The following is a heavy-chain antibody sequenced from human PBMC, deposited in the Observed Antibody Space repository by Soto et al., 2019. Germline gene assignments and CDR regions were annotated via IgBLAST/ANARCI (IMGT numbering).Heavy chain of an antibody. CDR2: ISSSGSTA. V-gene: IGHV3-48*03. J-gene: IGHJ4*02. CDR1: GFTFSRFE. D-gene: IGHD3-10*01. Sequence: PGGSLRLSCAASGFTFSRFELHWVRQAPGKGLEWISYISSSGSTAYYASSVEGRFTISRDNAYNSVYLQMDSLRAEDTALYYCTRAAWFPYLSFYWGQGALVTVSS. CDR3: TRAAWFPYLSFY.